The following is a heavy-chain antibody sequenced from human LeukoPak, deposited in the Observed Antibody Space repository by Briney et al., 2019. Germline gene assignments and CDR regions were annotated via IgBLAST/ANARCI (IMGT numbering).Heavy chain of an antibody. V-gene: IGHV4-59*01. CDR1: GGSLNNYH. CDR3: ASYYGSGTYSGYVDY. CDR2: IYHSGST. D-gene: IGHD3-10*01. J-gene: IGHJ4*02. Sequence: SETLSLTCTASGGSLNNYHWSWIRQPPGKGLEWIGCIYHSGSTNYNPSLNSRVTMSVDTSKNQFSLRLSSVTAADTAVYYCASYYGSGTYSGYVDYWGQGTLVTV.